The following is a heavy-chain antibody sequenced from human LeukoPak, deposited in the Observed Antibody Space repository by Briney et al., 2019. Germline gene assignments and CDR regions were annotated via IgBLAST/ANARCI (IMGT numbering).Heavy chain of an antibody. V-gene: IGHV4-39*01. Sequence: SETLSLTCTVSGGSISSSSYYWGWIGQPPGKGLESIGSIYYSGSTYYNPSLKSRVTISVDTSKNQFSLKLSSVIAADTAVYYCARMRDIRIAARKYYYYYYMDVWGKGTTVTVSS. CDR2: IYYSGST. D-gene: IGHD6-6*01. CDR3: ARMRDIRIAARKYYYYYYMDV. CDR1: GGSISSSSYY. J-gene: IGHJ6*03.